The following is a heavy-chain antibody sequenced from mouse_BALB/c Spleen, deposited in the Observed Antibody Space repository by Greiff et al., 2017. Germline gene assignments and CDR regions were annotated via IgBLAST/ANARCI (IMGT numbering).Heavy chain of an antibody. CDR1: GYSITSDYA. V-gene: IGHV3-2*02. D-gene: IGHD2-4*01. CDR2: ISYSGST. CDR3: ARPSIYYDYDDAMDY. J-gene: IGHJ4*01. Sequence: EVHLVESGPGLVKPSQSLSLTCTVTGYSITSDYAWNWIRQFPGNKLEWMGYISYSGSTSYNPSLKSRISITRDTSKNQFFLQLNSVTTEDTATYYCARPSIYYDYDDAMDYWGQGTSVTVSS.